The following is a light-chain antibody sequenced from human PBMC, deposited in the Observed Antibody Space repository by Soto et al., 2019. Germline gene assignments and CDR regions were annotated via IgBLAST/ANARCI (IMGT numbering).Light chain of an antibody. Sequence: EIVLTQSPGTLSLSPGQRATLSCRASQSIGSDSLAWYQQKPGQAPRLLIYDTSTRATGIPDRFGGSGSGTFFTLTISRLEHEDFAVYSCQQSGSSLWTFGQGTKVEIK. CDR2: DTS. J-gene: IGKJ1*01. CDR1: QSIGSDS. V-gene: IGKV3-20*01. CDR3: QQSGSSLWT.